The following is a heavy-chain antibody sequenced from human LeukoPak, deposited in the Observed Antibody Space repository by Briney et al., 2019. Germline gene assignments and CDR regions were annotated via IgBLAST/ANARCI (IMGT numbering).Heavy chain of an antibody. Sequence: ASVKVSCKASGYTFTGYYMHWVRQAPGQGLEWMGWINPNSGGTNYAQKFQGRVTMTRDTSISTAYMELSRLRSDDTAVYYCARTPRDTAMVTLVMPTIDYWGQGTLVTVSS. CDR1: GYTFTGYY. D-gene: IGHD5-18*01. CDR3: ARTPRDTAMVTLVMPTIDY. V-gene: IGHV1-2*02. CDR2: INPNSGGT. J-gene: IGHJ4*02.